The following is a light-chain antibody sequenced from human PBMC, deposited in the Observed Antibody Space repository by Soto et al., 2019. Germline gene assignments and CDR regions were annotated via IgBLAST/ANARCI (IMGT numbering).Light chain of an antibody. J-gene: IGLJ2*01. CDR2: DVS. CDR3: SSSTSGYPLV. CDR1: SRDVGGYNY. Sequence: QSVLTQPASVSGSPGQSITISCTGTSRDVGGYNYVSWYQQHPGKAPKLMIYDVSNRPSGVSNRYSGSKSGNTASLTIYGLQAEEEADYYCSSSTSGYPLVFSGGTKLTVL. V-gene: IGLV2-14*01.